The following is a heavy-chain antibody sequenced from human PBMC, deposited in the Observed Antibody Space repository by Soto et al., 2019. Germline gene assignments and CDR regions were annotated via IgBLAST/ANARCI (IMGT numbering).Heavy chain of an antibody. D-gene: IGHD5-18*01. J-gene: IGHJ4*02. CDR3: ARILRGYSYGEYFDY. CDR2: IYPGDSDT. V-gene: IGHV5-51*01. Sequence: EVQLVQSGAEVKKPGESLKISCKGSGYSFTSYWIGWVRQMPGKGLEWMGIIYPGDSDTRYSPSFQGQVTISADKSISTAYLQWSSLKASDTAMYYSARILRGYSYGEYFDYWGQGTLVTVSS. CDR1: GYSFTSYW.